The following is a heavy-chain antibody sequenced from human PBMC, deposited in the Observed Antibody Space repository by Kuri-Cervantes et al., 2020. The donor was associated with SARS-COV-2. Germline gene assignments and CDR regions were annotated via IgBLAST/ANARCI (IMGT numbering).Heavy chain of an antibody. V-gene: IGHV3-7*01. D-gene: IGHD4-23*01. Sequence: GGSLRLSCAASAFSFSDYYMSWIRQAPGKGLEWVANIKRDGSEKYYVDSVKGRFTISRDNAKNSLYLQMNSLRAEDTAVYYCARDYPLRWPFWNYYYYMDVWGKGTTVTVSS. CDR2: IKRDGSEK. J-gene: IGHJ6*03. CDR1: AFSFSDYY. CDR3: ARDYPLRWPFWNYYYYMDV.